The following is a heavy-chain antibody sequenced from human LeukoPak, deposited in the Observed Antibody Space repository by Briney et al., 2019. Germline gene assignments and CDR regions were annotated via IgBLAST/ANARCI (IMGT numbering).Heavy chain of an antibody. CDR3: ARDQGIVATIGGYYYYGMDV. J-gene: IGHJ6*02. D-gene: IGHD5-12*01. CDR1: GGSISSYY. Sequence: SETLSLTCTVSGGSISSYYWNWIRQPPGKGLEWIGYIYHSGSTNYNPSLQSRVTISIDMSKNQFSLKLSSVTAADTAVYYCARDQGIVATIGGYYYYGMDVWGQGTTVTVSS. V-gene: IGHV4-59*12. CDR2: IYHSGST.